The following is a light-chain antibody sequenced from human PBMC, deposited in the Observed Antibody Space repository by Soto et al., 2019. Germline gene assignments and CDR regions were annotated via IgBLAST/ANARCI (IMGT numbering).Light chain of an antibody. CDR3: QQSFTTWLT. J-gene: IGKJ4*01. CDR2: AAS. CDR1: QSIDTY. Sequence: DIQMTQSPSSLSASVGDRVTITCRASQSIDTYLNWYQQKPGKAPNRLIYAASNLQSGVPSRFSGSGFGTYFTLTISSLQREDFATYYCQQSFTTWLTFGGGTKVEI. V-gene: IGKV1-39*01.